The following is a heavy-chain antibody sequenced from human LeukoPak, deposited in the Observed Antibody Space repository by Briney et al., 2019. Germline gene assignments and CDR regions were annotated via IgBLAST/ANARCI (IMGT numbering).Heavy chain of an antibody. D-gene: IGHD2-15*01. J-gene: IGHJ6*03. V-gene: IGHV4-59*08. CDR1: GGSISSYY. CDR3: ASTYCSGGSCPYYYYYYMDV. CDR2: IYYSGST. Sequence: SETLSLTCTVSGGSISSYYWSWIRQPPGKGLEWIGYIYYSGSTNYNPSHKSRVTISVDTSKNQFSLKLSSVTAADTAVYYCASTYCSGGSCPYYYYYYMDVWGKGTTVTVSS.